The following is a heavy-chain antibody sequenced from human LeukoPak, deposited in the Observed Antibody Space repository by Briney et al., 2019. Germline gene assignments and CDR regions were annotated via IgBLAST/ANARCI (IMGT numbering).Heavy chain of an antibody. V-gene: IGHV3-23*01. D-gene: IGHD6-6*01. CDR2: ISGSGGST. CDR3: AEDDHSSSSLDY. Sequence: GGSLRLSCADSGFTFGSYAMSWVRQAPGKGLEWVSGISGSGGSTYYADSVKGRFTMSRDNSKNTLYLQMNSLRAEDTAVYYCAEDDHSSSSLDYWGQGTLVTVSS. CDR1: GFTFGSYA. J-gene: IGHJ4*02.